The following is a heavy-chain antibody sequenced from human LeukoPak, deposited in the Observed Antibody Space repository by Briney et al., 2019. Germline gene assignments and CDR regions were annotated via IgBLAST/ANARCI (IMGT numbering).Heavy chain of an antibody. D-gene: IGHD6-13*01. J-gene: IGHJ5*02. CDR3: ARDHGIAAGFDP. V-gene: IGHV3-48*03. CDR1: GFTFSSYE. CDR2: ISSSGSTI. Sequence: PGGSLRLSCAASGFTFSSYEMTWVPQAPGKGLERVSYISSSGSTIYYADSEKGRFTISRDNAKNSLYLQMNSLRAEDTAVYYCARDHGIAAGFDPWGQGTLVTVSS.